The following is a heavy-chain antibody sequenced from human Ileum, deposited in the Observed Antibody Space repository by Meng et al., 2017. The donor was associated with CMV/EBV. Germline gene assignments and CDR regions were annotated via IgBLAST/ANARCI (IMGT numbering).Heavy chain of an antibody. CDR1: GFTFSSYS. CDR3: VKGWIVPGAVGGHFDY. CDR2: IRFDGSNE. Sequence: GESLKISCAASGFTFSSYSMHWVRQAPGKGLEWVAVIRFDGSNEHYADSVKGRFTISRDNSKNTLYLQMNSLRVDDTAVYFCVKGWIVPGAVGGHFDYWGQGTLVTVSS. V-gene: IGHV3-30*02. D-gene: IGHD2-2*01. J-gene: IGHJ4*02.